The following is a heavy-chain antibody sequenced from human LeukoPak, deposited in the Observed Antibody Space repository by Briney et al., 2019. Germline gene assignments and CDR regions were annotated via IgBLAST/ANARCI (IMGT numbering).Heavy chain of an antibody. CDR2: ISYDGSNK. Sequence: GGSLRLSCAASGFTFSSYAMHWVRQAPGEGLEWVAVISYDGSNKYYADSVKGRFTISRDNSKNTLYLQMNSLRAEDTAVYYCARRPIVNYYDSSGYPDYFQHWGQGTLVTVSS. CDR3: ARRPIVNYYDSSGYPDYFQH. CDR1: GFTFSSYA. D-gene: IGHD3-22*01. J-gene: IGHJ1*01. V-gene: IGHV3-30-3*01.